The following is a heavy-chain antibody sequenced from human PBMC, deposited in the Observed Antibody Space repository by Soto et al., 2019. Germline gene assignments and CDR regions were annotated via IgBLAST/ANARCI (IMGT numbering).Heavy chain of an antibody. D-gene: IGHD2-15*01. CDR1: GYSVSSSDYY. Sequence: SETLSLTCSVSGYSVSSSDYYWAWIRQPPGKGLEWIGSMLYSGLTYYNPSLKSRVTLSVDTSKNQFSVRLNSVTASDTAVYYCAPLTVSLSGPYGIHVWGQGPTVTVSS. J-gene: IGHJ6*02. CDR2: MLYSGLT. CDR3: APLTVSLSGPYGIHV. V-gene: IGHV4-39*01.